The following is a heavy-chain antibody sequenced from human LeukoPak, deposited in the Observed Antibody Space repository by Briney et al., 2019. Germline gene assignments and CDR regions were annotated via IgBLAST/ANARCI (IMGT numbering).Heavy chain of an antibody. D-gene: IGHD1-26*01. J-gene: IGHJ4*02. CDR2: IIPIFGIA. Sequence: EASVKVSCKASGGTFSSYAISWVRQAPGQGLEWMGGIIPIFGIANYAQKFQGRVTITADESTSTAYMELSSLRSEDTAVYYCARGGEEGATAGHFDYWGQGTLVTVSS. CDR1: GGTFSSYA. V-gene: IGHV1-69*13. CDR3: ARGGEEGATAGHFDY.